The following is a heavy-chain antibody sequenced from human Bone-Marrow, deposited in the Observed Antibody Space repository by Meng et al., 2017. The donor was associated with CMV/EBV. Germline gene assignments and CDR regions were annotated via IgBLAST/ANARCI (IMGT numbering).Heavy chain of an antibody. CDR3: ASNWNYPSYFDY. D-gene: IGHD1-7*01. CDR2: INSDGSST. CDR1: GFTFSSYW. V-gene: IGHV3-74*01. J-gene: IGHJ4*02. Sequence: GGSLRLSCAASGFTFSSYWMHWVRQAPGKGLVWVSRINSDGSSTSYADSVKGRFTISRDNAKNTLYLQMNSLRAEDTAVYYCASNWNYPSYFDYWGQGTLVTVSS.